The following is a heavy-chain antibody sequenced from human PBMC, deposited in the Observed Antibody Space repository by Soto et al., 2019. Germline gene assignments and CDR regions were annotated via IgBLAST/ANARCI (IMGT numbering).Heavy chain of an antibody. CDR3: ARDPSYYYDSSTDLNWFDP. J-gene: IGHJ5*02. CDR1: GYTFTVYY. V-gene: IGHV1-2*02. D-gene: IGHD3-22*01. CDR2: INPNSGGT. Sequence: SVKVACKGSGYTFTVYYMHWVLPAPGQGLEWMGWINPNSGGTNYAQKFQGGVTMTRDTSISTAYMELSRLRSDDTAVYYCARDPSYYYDSSTDLNWFDPWGQGTLVTV.